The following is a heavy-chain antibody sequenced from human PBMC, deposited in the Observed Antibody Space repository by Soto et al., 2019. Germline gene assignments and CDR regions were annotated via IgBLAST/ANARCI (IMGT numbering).Heavy chain of an antibody. V-gene: IGHV2-26*01. CDR1: GFSLSNARMG. Sequence: QVTLKESGPVLVKPTETLTLTCTVSGFSLSNARMGVSWIRQPPGKALEWLAHIFSNDEKSYSTSLKSRLTISKDSSQSQAVLTTTNMDPVDTATYYCARHGRGVGARPIDYWGQGTLVTVSS. J-gene: IGHJ4*02. CDR3: ARHGRGVGARPIDY. D-gene: IGHD1-26*01. CDR2: IFSNDEK.